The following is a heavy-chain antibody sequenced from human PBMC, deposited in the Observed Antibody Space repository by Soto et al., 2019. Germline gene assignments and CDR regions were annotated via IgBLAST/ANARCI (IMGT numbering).Heavy chain of an antibody. CDR1: GGSISSYY. Sequence: LETLSLTCTVSGGSISSYYWSWIRQPPGKGLEWIGYIYYSGSTNYNPSLKSRVTISVDTSKNQFSLKLSSVTAADAAVYYCARDPPPNYDSSDYYYYYGMDVWGQGTTVTVSS. CDR3: ARDPPPNYDSSDYYYYYGMDV. V-gene: IGHV4-59*01. J-gene: IGHJ6*02. D-gene: IGHD3-22*01. CDR2: IYYSGST.